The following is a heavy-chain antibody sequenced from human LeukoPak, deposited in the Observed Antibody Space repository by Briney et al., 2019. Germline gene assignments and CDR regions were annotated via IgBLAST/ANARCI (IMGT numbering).Heavy chain of an antibody. CDR3: ARARWELPPSGWFDP. J-gene: IGHJ5*02. V-gene: IGHV1-2*06. CDR1: GYTFTGYY. D-gene: IGHD1-26*01. CDR2: INPNSGGT. Sequence: GASVKVSCKASGYTFTGYYMHWVRQAPGQGLEWMGRINPNSGGTNYAQKFQGRVTMTRDTSISTAYMELSRLRSDDTAVYYCARARWELPPSGWFDPWGQGTLVTVSS.